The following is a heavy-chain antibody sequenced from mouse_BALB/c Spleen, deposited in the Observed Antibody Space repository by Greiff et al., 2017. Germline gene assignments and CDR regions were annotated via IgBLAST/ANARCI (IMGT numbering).Heavy chain of an antibody. J-gene: IGHJ2*01. CDR2: INPSTGYT. V-gene: IGHV1-7*01. D-gene: IGHD2-1*01. CDR1: VYTFTSYW. CDR3: ARGNGKFDY. Sequence: QVQLKESGAELAKPGASVKMSCKASVYTFTSYWMHWVKQRPGQGLEWIGYINPSTGYTEYNQKFKDKATLTADKSSSTAYMQLSSLTSEDSAVYYCARGNGKFDYWGQGTTLTVSS.